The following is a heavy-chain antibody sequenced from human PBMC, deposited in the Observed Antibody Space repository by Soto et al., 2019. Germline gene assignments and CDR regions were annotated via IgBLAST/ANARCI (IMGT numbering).Heavy chain of an antibody. CDR3: ERTAVADDFEI. CDR2: IYPRDSDT. D-gene: IGHD6-19*01. CDR1: GFSFTSYW. Sequence: PGESLKISCKASGFSFTSYWIGWVRQVPGKGLECMGIIYPRDSDTRYNPSFQGQVTISVDESINTAYLQWSSLKTSDTAMYYCERTAVADDFEIWGQGTMVTVSS. V-gene: IGHV5-51*01. J-gene: IGHJ3*02.